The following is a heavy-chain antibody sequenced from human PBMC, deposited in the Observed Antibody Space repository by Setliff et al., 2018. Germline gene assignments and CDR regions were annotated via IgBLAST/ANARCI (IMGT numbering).Heavy chain of an antibody. CDR2: ISSNNGNT. CDR1: GYTFTTYG. Sequence: ASVKVSCKASGYTFTTYGISWVRQAPGQGLEWMGWISSNNGNTNYAQHLQGRVTMTRDTSISTAYMELSSLTSDDTAVYYCARFTLRDYWGQGTLVTVSS. J-gene: IGHJ4*02. CDR3: ARFTLRDY. V-gene: IGHV1-18*01. D-gene: IGHD3-16*01.